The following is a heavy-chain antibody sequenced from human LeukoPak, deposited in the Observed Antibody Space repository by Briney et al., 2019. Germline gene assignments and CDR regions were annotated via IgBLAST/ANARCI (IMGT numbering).Heavy chain of an antibody. CDR1: GGSISSYY. CDR3: ARARGYSGYPPGGHASDI. J-gene: IGHJ3*02. Sequence: PSETLSLTCSVSGGSISSYYWNWIRQPPGKGLEWIGYIYYSGSTNYNPSLKSRVTISVDTSKKQFSLKLSSVTAADTAVYYCARARGYSGYPPGGHASDIWGQGTMVTVSS. CDR2: IYYSGST. D-gene: IGHD5-12*01. V-gene: IGHV4-59*12.